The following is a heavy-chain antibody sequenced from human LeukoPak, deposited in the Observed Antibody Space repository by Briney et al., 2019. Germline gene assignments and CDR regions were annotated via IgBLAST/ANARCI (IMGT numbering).Heavy chain of an antibody. CDR1: GGSISSNY. D-gene: IGHD3-10*01. V-gene: IGHV4-39*01. Sequence: SETLSLTCSVSGGSISSNYWSWIRQPPGKGLEWIGSIYYSGSTYYNPSLKSRVTISVDTSKNQFSLKLSSVTAADTAVYYCARSLGELDYWGQGTLVTVSS. J-gene: IGHJ4*02. CDR2: IYYSGST. CDR3: ARSLGELDY.